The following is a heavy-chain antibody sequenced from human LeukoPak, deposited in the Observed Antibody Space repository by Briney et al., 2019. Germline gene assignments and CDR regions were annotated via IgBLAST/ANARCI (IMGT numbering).Heavy chain of an antibody. CDR2: IKSDGTGI. Sequence: PGGSLTLSCTTSRFTFSNYCMYWVRQAPGKGLMWVSRIKSDGTGITYTDSVEGRFTISRDNAKNTLYLQMNSLRDEDTAVYYCVRGQTIDYWGQGTLVTVSS. J-gene: IGHJ4*02. CDR3: VRGQTIDY. V-gene: IGHV3-74*01. CDR1: RFTFSNYC. D-gene: IGHD3-3*01.